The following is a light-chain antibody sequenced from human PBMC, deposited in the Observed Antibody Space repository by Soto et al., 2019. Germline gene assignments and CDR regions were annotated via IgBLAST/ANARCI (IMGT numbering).Light chain of an antibody. CDR2: AAS. V-gene: IGKV1-39*01. CDR3: QPSFSPLWT. Sequence: DIQMTQSPSSLSASVGDRVTITCRASQSISNYLNWYHQKQGKATTLLIYAASSMQSGVPSRFSGSGSETDFTLTISSLQPDDSATYYDQPSFSPLWTFGQGTKV. CDR1: QSISNY. J-gene: IGKJ1*01.